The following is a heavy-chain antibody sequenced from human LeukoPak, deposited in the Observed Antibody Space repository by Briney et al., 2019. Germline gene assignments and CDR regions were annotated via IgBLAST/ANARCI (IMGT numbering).Heavy chain of an antibody. D-gene: IGHD1-26*01. CDR2: IYASGST. Sequence: SETLSLTCTVSGGSISDYYWNWIRQPAGKGLEWIGRIYASGSTKYNPSLRSRVTISVDKSKNQFSLKLTSATAADTAVYYCARSYLGGTYYDWFDPWGQGTLVTVSS. J-gene: IGHJ5*02. CDR3: ARSYLGGTYYDWFDP. CDR1: GGSISDYY. V-gene: IGHV4-4*07.